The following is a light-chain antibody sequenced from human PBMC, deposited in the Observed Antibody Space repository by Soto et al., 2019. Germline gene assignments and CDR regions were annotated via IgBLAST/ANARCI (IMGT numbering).Light chain of an antibody. CDR1: QSSTSNY. CDR2: AVS. CDR3: QQYCRSPYT. Sequence: IVLTQSPGTLSLSPGERATLSCRAGQSSTSNYLAWYQQKPGQAPRLLVYAVSGRPNGIPDRFSGSGSGTDFTLTISRLEPEDFATYYCQQYCRSPYTFGQGTQLEIK. J-gene: IGKJ2*01. V-gene: IGKV3-20*01.